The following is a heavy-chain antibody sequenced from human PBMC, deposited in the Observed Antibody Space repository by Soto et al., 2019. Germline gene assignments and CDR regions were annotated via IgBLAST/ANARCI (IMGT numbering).Heavy chain of an antibody. V-gene: IGHV3-23*01. CDR3: AKLTERLFMVRGVYFDY. Sequence: PGGSLRLSCAAPGFTFSSYAMSWVRQAPGKGLEWVSAISGSGGSTYYADSVKGRFTISRDNSKNTLYLQMNSLRAEDTAVYYCAKLTERLFMVRGVYFDYWGQGTLVTVSS. CDR1: GFTFSSYA. J-gene: IGHJ4*02. CDR2: ISGSGGST. D-gene: IGHD3-10*01.